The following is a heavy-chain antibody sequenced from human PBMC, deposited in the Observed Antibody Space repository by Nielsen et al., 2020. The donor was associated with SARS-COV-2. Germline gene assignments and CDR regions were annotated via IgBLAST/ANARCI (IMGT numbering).Heavy chain of an antibody. CDR1: GFTFSNAW. J-gene: IGHJ6*02. CDR2: ISSSSSYI. Sequence: GGSLRLSCAASGFTFSNAWMSWVRQAPGKGLEWVSSISSSSSYIYYADSVKGRFTISRDNAKNSLYLQMNSLRAEDTAVYYCARDGWGYSGYDFYYYGMDVWGQGTTVTVSS. CDR3: ARDGWGYSGYDFYYYGMDV. V-gene: IGHV3-21*01. D-gene: IGHD5-12*01.